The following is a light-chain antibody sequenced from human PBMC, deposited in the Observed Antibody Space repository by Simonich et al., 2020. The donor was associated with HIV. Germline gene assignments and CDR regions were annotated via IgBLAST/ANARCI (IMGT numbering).Light chain of an antibody. CDR1: SSDVGSYNL. CDR2: EVS. V-gene: IGLV2-23*02. J-gene: IGLJ3*02. CDR3: CSYAGSSTWV. Sequence: QSALTQPASVSGSPGQSITISCTGTSSDVGSYNLVSCYQQHPGKAPKLMIYEVSTRPSCVSNRFSGSLSGNTASLTINGLQAGAEADYYCCSYAGSSTWVFGGGTKLTVL.